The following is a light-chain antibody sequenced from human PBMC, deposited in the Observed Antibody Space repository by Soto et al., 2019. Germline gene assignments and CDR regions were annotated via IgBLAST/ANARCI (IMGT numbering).Light chain of an antibody. V-gene: IGLV2-14*03. Sequence: QSALTQPASVSGSPGQSIIISCTGTSNDVGGYDYVSWYQLHPDKAPKLMIYDVSNRPSGVSNRFSGSKSGNTASLIISGLQADDEAEYFCTSYRSSSTYVFGTGTKVTVL. CDR1: SNDVGGYDY. CDR3: TSYRSSSTYV. CDR2: DVS. J-gene: IGLJ1*01.